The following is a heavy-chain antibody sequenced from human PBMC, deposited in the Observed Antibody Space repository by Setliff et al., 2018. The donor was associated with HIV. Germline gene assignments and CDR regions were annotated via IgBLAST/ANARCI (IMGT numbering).Heavy chain of an antibody. Sequence: SVKVSCKASGGTFSDSAINWVRQAPGQGLEWMGRIIPVFGTANYAPKFPDRVTITADKSTSTAYLELSSLRSNDTAVYYCAKEVATTYYYRYMDVWGTG. CDR2: IIPVFGTA. CDR1: GGTFSDSA. J-gene: IGHJ6*03. D-gene: IGHD5-12*01. V-gene: IGHV1-69*06. CDR3: AKEVATTYYYRYMDV.